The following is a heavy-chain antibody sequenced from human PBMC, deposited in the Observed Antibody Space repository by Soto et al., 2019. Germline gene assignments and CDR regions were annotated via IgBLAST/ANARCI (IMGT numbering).Heavy chain of an antibody. Sequence: PSETLSLTCAVYGGSCSGYYWSWIRQPPGKGLEWIGEINHSGSTNYNPSLKSRVTISVDTSKNQFSLKLSSVTAADTAVYYCAREGGGQWLDLFYYYYGMDVWGQGTTVTVSS. D-gene: IGHD6-19*01. CDR3: AREGGGQWLDLFYYYYGMDV. J-gene: IGHJ6*02. CDR2: INHSGST. V-gene: IGHV4-34*01. CDR1: GGSCSGYY.